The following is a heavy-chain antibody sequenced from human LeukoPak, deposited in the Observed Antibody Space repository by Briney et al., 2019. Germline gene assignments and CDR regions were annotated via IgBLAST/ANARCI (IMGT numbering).Heavy chain of an antibody. Sequence: GGSLRLSCAASGFTFDDYAMHWVRQAPGKGLEWVSGISWNSGSIGYADSVKGRFTISRDNAKNSLYLQMNSLRAEDTALYYCAKDMSDYYGSGSWDYWGQGTLVTVSS. CDR3: AKDMSDYYGSGSWDY. CDR1: GFTFDDYA. CDR2: ISWNSGSI. D-gene: IGHD3-10*01. V-gene: IGHV3-9*01. J-gene: IGHJ4*02.